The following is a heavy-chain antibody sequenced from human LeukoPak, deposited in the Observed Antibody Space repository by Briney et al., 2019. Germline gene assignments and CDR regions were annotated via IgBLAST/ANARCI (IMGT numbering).Heavy chain of an antibody. CDR1: GGSISSYY. V-gene: IGHV4-34*01. D-gene: IGHD3-22*01. CDR2: INHSGST. CDR3: ARALGYYYPDAFDI. J-gene: IGHJ3*02. Sequence: SETLSLTCTVSGGSISSYYWSWIRQPPGKGLEWIGEINHSGSTNYNPSLKSRVTISVDASKNQFSLKLSSVTAADTAVYYCARALGYYYPDAFDIWGQGTMVTVSS.